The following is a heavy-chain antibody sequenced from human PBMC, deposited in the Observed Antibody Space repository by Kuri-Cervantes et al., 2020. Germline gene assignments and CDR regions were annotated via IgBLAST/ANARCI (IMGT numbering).Heavy chain of an antibody. D-gene: IGHD5-12*01. J-gene: IGHJ4*02. CDR1: GYTFTGYY. Sequence: ASVKVSCKASGYTFTGYYMHWARQAPGQGLEWMGWINPNSGGTNYAQKFQGRVTMTRDTSISTAYMELSRLRSDDTAVYYCASSEGGYDPTPFDYWGQGTLVTVSS. CDR3: ASSEGGYDPTPFDY. CDR2: INPNSGGT. V-gene: IGHV1-2*02.